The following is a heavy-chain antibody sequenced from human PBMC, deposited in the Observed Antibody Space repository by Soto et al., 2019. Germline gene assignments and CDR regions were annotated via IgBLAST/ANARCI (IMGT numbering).Heavy chain of an antibody. CDR2: IYYSGST. CDR3: ARDPTLIAAAGFFDY. Sequence: SETLSLTCGVSGGSISSINWWSWVRQTPGKGLEWIGEIYYSGSTNYNPSLTSRVTMSIDKSKNQFFLNLTSVTAEDTAVYYCARDPTLIAAAGFFDYWGQGTLVTVSS. CDR1: GGSISSINW. V-gene: IGHV4-4*02. J-gene: IGHJ4*02. D-gene: IGHD6-13*01.